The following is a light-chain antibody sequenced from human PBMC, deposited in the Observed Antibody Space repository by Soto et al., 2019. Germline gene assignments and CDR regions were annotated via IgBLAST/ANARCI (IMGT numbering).Light chain of an antibody. J-gene: IGKJ4*01. CDR2: GAS. V-gene: IGKV3-15*01. CDR1: QSISIT. Sequence: EIVMTQSPATLSVSPGERATLSCRASQSISITLAWYQQKPGQAPRLLIYGASTSATDIPARFSGSGSGTEFTLTISGLQSEDFAVYYCQQYNNWPRTFGGGTKVEI. CDR3: QQYNNWPRT.